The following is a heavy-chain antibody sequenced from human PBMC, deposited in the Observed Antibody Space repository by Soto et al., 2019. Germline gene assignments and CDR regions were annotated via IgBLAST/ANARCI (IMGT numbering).Heavy chain of an antibody. CDR1: GGTFSSYA. Sequence: SVKVSCKASGGTFSSYAISWVRQAPGQGLEWMGGIIPIFGTANYAQKFQGRVTITADESTSTAYMELSSLRSEDTAVYYCARGRSPLYYYYGMDVWGQGTTVTVSS. D-gene: IGHD1-26*01. CDR3: ARGRSPLYYYYGMDV. J-gene: IGHJ6*02. CDR2: IIPIFGTA. V-gene: IGHV1-69*13.